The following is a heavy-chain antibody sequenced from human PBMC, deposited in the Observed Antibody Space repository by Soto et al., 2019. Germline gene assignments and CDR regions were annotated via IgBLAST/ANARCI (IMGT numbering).Heavy chain of an antibody. Sequence: PSETLSLTCIVSGGSIRSYYWIWIRRSPEEGLEWIGYFYHSGNSNYNPSLKSRVTISVDTSKNQLSLSLRSVTAADTAVYFCARISSVDPYGYVNGGLDVWGQGTTVTVSS. J-gene: IGHJ6*02. CDR1: GGSIRSYY. CDR3: ARISSVDPYGYVNGGLDV. CDR2: FYHSGNS. V-gene: IGHV4-59*01. D-gene: IGHD5-18*01.